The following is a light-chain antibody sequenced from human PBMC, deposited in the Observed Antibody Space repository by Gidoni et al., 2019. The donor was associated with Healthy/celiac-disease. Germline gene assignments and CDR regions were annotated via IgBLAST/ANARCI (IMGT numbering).Light chain of an antibody. Sequence: EIVLTQSPATLSLSPGERATLSCRASQSVRSYLAWYQQKPGQAPRLLIYDASNRATGIPARFSGSGSGTDFTLTICSLEPEDFAVYYCQQRSNWPPGCSFGQGTKLEIK. CDR1: QSVRSY. CDR2: DAS. J-gene: IGKJ2*04. V-gene: IGKV3-11*01. CDR3: QQRSNWPPGCS.